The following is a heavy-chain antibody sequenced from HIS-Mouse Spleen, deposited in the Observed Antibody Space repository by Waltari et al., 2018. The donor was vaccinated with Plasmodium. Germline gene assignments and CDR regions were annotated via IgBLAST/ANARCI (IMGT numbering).Heavy chain of an antibody. Sequence: QLQLQESGPGLVTPSETLSLTCTVSGGSLSSSSYYWGWIRQPPGKGLEWIGGIYYSGSTYYNPSLKSRVTISVDTSKNQFSLKLSSGTAADTAVYYCARQLAYYDFWSGYSRGYYFDYWGQGTLVTVSS. V-gene: IGHV4-39*01. CDR2: IYYSGST. CDR3: ARQLAYYDFWSGYSRGYYFDY. J-gene: IGHJ4*02. CDR1: GGSLSSSSYY. D-gene: IGHD3-3*01.